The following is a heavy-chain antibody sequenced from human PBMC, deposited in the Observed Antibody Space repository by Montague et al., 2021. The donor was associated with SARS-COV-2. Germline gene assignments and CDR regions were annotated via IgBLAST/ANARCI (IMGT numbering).Heavy chain of an antibody. CDR3: ARTYGSGRGFDL. J-gene: IGHJ2*01. CDR2: IDWDDDK. CDR1: GFSRSTSGIC. Sequence: PALVKPTQTLTLTCTFSGFSRSTSGICVSWIRQPPGKALEWLARIDWDDDKYYSTSLKTRLTISKDTSKNQVVLTMTNMDPVDTATYYCARTYGSGRGFDLWGRGTLVTVSS. D-gene: IGHD3-10*01. V-gene: IGHV2-70*11.